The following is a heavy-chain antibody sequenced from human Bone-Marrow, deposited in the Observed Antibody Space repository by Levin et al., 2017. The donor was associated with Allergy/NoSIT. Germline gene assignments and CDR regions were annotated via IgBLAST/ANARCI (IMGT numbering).Heavy chain of an antibody. V-gene: IGHV1-2*02. CDR1: GYTFTGYY. CDR2: INPNSGGT. Sequence: GASVKVSCKASGYTFTGYYMHWVRQAPGQGLEWMGWINPNSGGTNYAQKFQGRVTMTRDTSISTAYMELSRLSSDDTAVYYCARSRGGSYSDYYYYYMDVWGKGTTVTVSS. CDR3: ARSRGGSYSDYYYYYMDV. D-gene: IGHD3-10*01. J-gene: IGHJ6*03.